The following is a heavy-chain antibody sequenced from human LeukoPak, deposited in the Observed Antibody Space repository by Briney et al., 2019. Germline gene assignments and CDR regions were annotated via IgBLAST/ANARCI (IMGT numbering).Heavy chain of an antibody. CDR3: AREQLGYCSSTSCYYFGTQEPTFDY. D-gene: IGHD2-2*01. CDR2: ISYDGSNK. J-gene: IGHJ4*02. CDR1: GVTSSSYA. V-gene: IGHV3-30-3*01. Sequence: VRSLRLSCAASGVTSSSYAMHWVRQAPGKGMEWVAVISYDGSNKYYADSVKGRFTISRDNSKNTLYLQMNSLRAEDTAVYYCAREQLGYCSSTSCYYFGTQEPTFDYWGQGTLVTVSS.